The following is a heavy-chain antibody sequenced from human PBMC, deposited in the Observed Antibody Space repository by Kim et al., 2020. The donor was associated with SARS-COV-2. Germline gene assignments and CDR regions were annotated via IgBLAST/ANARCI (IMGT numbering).Heavy chain of an antibody. D-gene: IGHD3-3*01. CDR3: VRGSIRNGMDV. J-gene: IGHJ6*02. V-gene: IGHV6-1*01. CDR1: GDSVFSDSTP. CDR2: TYYRSKWYN. Sequence: SQTLSLTCAISGDSVFSDSTPPWNWIRQSPSRGLEWLGRTYYRSKWYNEYAVSVKSRITINPDTSKNQFSLQLNSVTPEDTAVYYCVRGSIRNGMDVWGQGTTVTVSS.